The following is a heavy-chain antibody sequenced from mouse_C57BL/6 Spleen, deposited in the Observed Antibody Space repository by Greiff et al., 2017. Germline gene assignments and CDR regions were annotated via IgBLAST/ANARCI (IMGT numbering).Heavy chain of an antibody. V-gene: IGHV1-15*01. CDR2: IDPENGGT. Sequence: QVQLQQSGAELVRPGASVTLSCKASGYTFTDYEMHWVKPTPVHGLEWIGAIDPENGGTAYNQKFKGKAILTADKSSSTAYMELRSLTSEDSAVYDCTRDTTVGANWYFDVWGTGTTVTVSS. CDR1: GYTFTDYE. J-gene: IGHJ1*03. D-gene: IGHD1-1*01. CDR3: TRDTTVGANWYFDV.